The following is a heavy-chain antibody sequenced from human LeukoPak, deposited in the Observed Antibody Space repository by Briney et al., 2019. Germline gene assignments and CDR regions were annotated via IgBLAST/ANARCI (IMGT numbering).Heavy chain of an antibody. Sequence: SVEVSCKAAGRTVSSYAISWVRQAPGQRLEWRGVIVPIFSTNKYAQKFQGRVTLTAEATTSTAYMELSSMRSEDTAFYYCARAPGHSGGQNWGQGTLVTVSS. CDR3: ARAPGHSGGQN. D-gene: IGHD5-12*01. V-gene: IGHV1-69*13. J-gene: IGHJ4*02. CDR1: GRTVSSYA. CDR2: IVPIFSTN.